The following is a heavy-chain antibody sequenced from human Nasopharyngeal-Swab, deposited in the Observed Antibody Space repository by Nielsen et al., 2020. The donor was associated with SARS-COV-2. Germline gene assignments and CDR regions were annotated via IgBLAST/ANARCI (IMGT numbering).Heavy chain of an antibody. V-gene: IGHV4-34*01. J-gene: IGHJ4*02. CDR3: ARGSRSGINNYSSGWYFFDY. Sequence: PGKGLEWIGEINHSGGTNYNPSLKSRVTIPVDTSNNQFSLKLSSVTAADTAVYYCARGSRSGINNYSSGWYFFDYWGQGALVTVSS. CDR2: INHSGGT. D-gene: IGHD6-19*01.